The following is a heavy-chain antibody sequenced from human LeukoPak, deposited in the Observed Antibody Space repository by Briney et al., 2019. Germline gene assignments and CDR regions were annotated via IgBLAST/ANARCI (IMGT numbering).Heavy chain of an antibody. D-gene: IGHD5-24*01. J-gene: IGHJ5*02. CDR2: ICHDGSNK. V-gene: IGHV3-33*01. CDR3: ARGRWRGLDKYNWFDP. CDR1: GFTFCSYG. Sequence: GGSLRLSCAASGFTFCSYGMHWVRQAPGKGLEWVAVICHDGSNKNYADSVKGRFTTSRDNSKNTLYLQMNSLRAGATAVYSCARGRWRGLDKYNWFDPWGQGTLVTVSS.